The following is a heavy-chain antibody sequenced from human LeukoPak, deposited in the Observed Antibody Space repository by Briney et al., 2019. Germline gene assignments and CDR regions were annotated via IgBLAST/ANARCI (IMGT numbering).Heavy chain of an antibody. V-gene: IGHV4-4*07. CDR2: FYTSGST. J-gene: IGHJ4*02. CDR1: GGSISSYY. Sequence: KPSETLSLTYTVSGGSISSYYWSWIRQPAGKGLEWIGHFYTSGSTNYNPSLKSRVTMSVDTSKNQFSLKLSSVTAADTAVYYCARDVYYYDSSGYHLFDYWGQGTLVTVSS. CDR3: ARDVYYYDSSGYHLFDY. D-gene: IGHD3-22*01.